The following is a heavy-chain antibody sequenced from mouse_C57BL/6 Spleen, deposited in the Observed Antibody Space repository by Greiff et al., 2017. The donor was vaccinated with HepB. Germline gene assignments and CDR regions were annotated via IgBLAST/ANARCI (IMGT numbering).Heavy chain of an antibody. CDR1: GFSLTSFG. CDR3: ARHASNYWYFDV. J-gene: IGHJ1*03. Sequence: VQLQESGPGLVAPSQSLSITCTVSGFSLTSFGVHWVRQPPGKGLEWLVVIWSDGSTTYNSALKSRLSISKDNSKSQVFLKMNSLQTDDTAMYYCARHASNYWYFDVWGTGTTVTVSS. CDR2: IWSDGST. D-gene: IGHD2-5*01. V-gene: IGHV2-6-1*01.